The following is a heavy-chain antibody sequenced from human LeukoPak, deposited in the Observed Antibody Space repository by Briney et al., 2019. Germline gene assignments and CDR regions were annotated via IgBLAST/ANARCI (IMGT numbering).Heavy chain of an antibody. CDR2: ISGRGDST. J-gene: IGHJ4*02. D-gene: IGHD6-13*01. CDR1: GFTFSSYA. V-gene: IGHV3-23*01. CDR3: AKQRGQHLVPFDY. Sequence: TGGSLRLSCAASGFTFSSYAMSWVRQAPGKGLEWVTGISGRGDSTYYADSVKGRFTLSRDNSKNTLYLQMNSLRAEDTAVYYCAKQRGQHLVPFDYWGQGTLVTVSS.